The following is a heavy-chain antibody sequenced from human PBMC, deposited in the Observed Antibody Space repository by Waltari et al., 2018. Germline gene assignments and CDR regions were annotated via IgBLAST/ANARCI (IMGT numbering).Heavy chain of an antibody. J-gene: IGHJ4*02. Sequence: QVQLVQSGAEVKKPGSSVKVSCKASGGTFSSYAISRVRPAPGQGLEWMGGIIPIFGTANYAQKFQGRVTITADESTSTAYMELSSLRSEDTAVYYCARVPTIFGVVKYFDYWGQGTLVTVSS. V-gene: IGHV1-69*01. CDR1: GGTFSSYA. D-gene: IGHD3-3*01. CDR3: ARVPTIFGVVKYFDY. CDR2: IIPIFGTA.